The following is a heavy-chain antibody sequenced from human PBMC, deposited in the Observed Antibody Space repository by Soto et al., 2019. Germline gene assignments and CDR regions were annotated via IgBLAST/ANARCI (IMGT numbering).Heavy chain of an antibody. Sequence: PSETLSLTCTVSGGSISSYYWSWIRQPPGKGLEWIGYIYYSGSTNYNPSLKSRVTISVDTSKNQFSLKLSSVTAADTAVYYCARWGRVDWLFPAFDIWGQGTMVTVSS. V-gene: IGHV4-59*08. J-gene: IGHJ3*02. D-gene: IGHD3-9*01. CDR2: IYYSGST. CDR1: GGSISSYY. CDR3: ARWGRVDWLFPAFDI.